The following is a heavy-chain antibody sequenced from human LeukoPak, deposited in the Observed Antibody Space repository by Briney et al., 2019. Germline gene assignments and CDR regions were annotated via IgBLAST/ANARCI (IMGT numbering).Heavy chain of an antibody. J-gene: IGHJ4*02. CDR2: ISYDGSNK. CDR1: GFTVSSKY. V-gene: IGHV3-30*04. CDR3: ARDERLGYSYGYGLVY. Sequence: GGSLRLSCAASGFTVSSKYMSWVRQAPGKGLEWVAVISYDGSNKYYADSVKGRFTISRDNSKNTLYLQMNSLRAEDTAVYYCARDERLGYSYGYGLVYWGQGTLVTVSS. D-gene: IGHD5-18*01.